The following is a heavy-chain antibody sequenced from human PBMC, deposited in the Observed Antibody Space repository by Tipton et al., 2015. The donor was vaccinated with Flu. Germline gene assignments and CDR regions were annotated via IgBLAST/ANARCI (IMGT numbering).Heavy chain of an antibody. CDR3: ARRDFSNYVSDPKNWFDP. CDR2: IYHSGTT. J-gene: IGHJ5*02. Sequence: TLSLTCAVSDYSISSGYYWAWIRQPPGKGPELIATIYHSGTTYYNPSLKSRVTISVDTSKNQFSLEMRSVTAADMAVYYCARRDFSNYVSDPKNWFDPWGQGTLVTVSS. D-gene: IGHD4-11*01. CDR1: DYSISSGYY. V-gene: IGHV4-38-2*01.